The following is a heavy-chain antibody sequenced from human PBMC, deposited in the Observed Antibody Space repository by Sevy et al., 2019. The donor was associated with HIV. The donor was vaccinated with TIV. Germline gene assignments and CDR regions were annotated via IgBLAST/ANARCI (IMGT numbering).Heavy chain of an antibody. CDR3: ARGDCLVVPPATVDY. J-gene: IGHJ4*02. CDR2: INPHIGGT. V-gene: IGHV1-2*02. CDR1: GYTFTDYY. Sequence: ASVKVSCKASGYTFTDYYIHWVRQAPGQGLEWMGWINPHIGGTNFAQTFQGRVTMTRDTSISTAYLDLSRLRSDDTAIYYCARGDCLVVPPATVDYWGQGTLVTVSS. D-gene: IGHD2-2*01.